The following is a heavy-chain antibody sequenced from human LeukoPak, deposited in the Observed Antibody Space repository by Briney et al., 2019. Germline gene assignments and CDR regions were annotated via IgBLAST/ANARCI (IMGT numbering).Heavy chain of an antibody. Sequence: GASVKVSCKASGGTFSSYAISWVRQAPGQGLEWMGGIIPIFGTANYAQKFQGRVTITADKSTSTAYMELSSLRSEDTAVYYCARGPIQPGRTFDYWGQGTLVTVSS. D-gene: IGHD5-18*01. CDR1: GGTFSSYA. J-gene: IGHJ4*02. CDR2: IIPIFGTA. CDR3: ARGPIQPGRTFDY. V-gene: IGHV1-69*06.